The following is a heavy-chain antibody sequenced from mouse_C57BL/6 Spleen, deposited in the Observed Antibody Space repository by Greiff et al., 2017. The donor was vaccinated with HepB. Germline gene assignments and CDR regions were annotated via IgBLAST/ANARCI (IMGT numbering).Heavy chain of an antibody. J-gene: IGHJ4*01. CDR1: GFTFSDYG. D-gene: IGHD2-14*01. Sequence: EVKLVESGGGLVQPGGSLKLSCAASGFTFSDYGMAWVRQAPRKGPEWVAFISNLAYSIYYADTVTGRFTISRENAKNPLYLEMSSLRSEDTAMYYCARGGTPYYAMDYWGQGTSVTVSS. CDR3: ARGGTPYYAMDY. CDR2: ISNLAYSI. V-gene: IGHV5-15*01.